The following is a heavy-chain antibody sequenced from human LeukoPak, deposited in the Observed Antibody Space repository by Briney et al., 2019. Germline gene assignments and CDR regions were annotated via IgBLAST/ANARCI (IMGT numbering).Heavy chain of an antibody. Sequence: PGGSLRLSCAASGFTVSSNYMSWVRQAPGKGLEWVSVIYSGGSIYYADSVKGRFTISRHNSKNTLYLQMNSLRAEDTAVYYCARAPHNDAFDIWGQGTMVTVSS. CDR1: GFTVSSNY. V-gene: IGHV3-53*01. J-gene: IGHJ3*02. CDR2: IYSGGSI. CDR3: ARAPHNDAFDI.